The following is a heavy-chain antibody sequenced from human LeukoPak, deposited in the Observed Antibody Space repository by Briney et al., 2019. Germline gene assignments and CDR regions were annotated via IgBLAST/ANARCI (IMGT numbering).Heavy chain of an antibody. V-gene: IGHV1-69*01. Sequence: ASVKVSCKASGGTFSSYAISWVRQAPGQGLEWMGGIIPIFGTANYAQKFQGRVTTTADESTSTAYMELSSLRSEDTAVYYCAREIARITIFGVDRGYFDYWGQGTLVTVSS. CDR1: GGTFSSYA. J-gene: IGHJ4*02. CDR3: AREIARITIFGVDRGYFDY. CDR2: IIPIFGTA. D-gene: IGHD3-3*01.